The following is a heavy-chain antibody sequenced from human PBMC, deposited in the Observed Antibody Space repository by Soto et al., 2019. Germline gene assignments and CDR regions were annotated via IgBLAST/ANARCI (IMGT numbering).Heavy chain of an antibody. V-gene: IGHV3-74*01. Sequence: EVQLVESGGGLVQPGGSLRLSCAASGFTFSSYWMNWVRQAPGKGLVWVSRVSSDGSSTNYADSVEGRFTISRDNAKNTLYLPMDSLRAEDTAVYYCTTNRMVGAVDYWGQGTLVTVSS. CDR1: GFTFSSYW. J-gene: IGHJ4*02. CDR2: VSSDGSST. CDR3: TTNRMVGAVDY. D-gene: IGHD1-26*01.